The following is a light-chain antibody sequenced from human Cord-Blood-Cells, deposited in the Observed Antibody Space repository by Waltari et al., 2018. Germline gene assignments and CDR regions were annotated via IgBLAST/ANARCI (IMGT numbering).Light chain of an antibody. CDR1: SSDAGSYNL. J-gene: IGLJ3*02. Sequence: SALTQPASVSGSPGQSITISCTGTSSDAGSYNLVSWYQQHPGKATKLMIYEDSKRPSGVSNLFAGSKAGNTASLTISGLQAEDEADYYCCSYAGSSTWVFGGGTKLTVL. CDR2: EDS. CDR3: CSYAGSSTWV. V-gene: IGLV2-23*01.